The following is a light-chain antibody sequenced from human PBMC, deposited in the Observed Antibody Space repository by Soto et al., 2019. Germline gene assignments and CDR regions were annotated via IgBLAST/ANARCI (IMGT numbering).Light chain of an antibody. CDR3: QQSYSTPRYT. CDR2: AAS. Sequence: DIQMTQSPSSLSASVGDRVTITCRASQSISSYLNWYQQKPGKAPKLLIYAASSLQSGVPSRFSGSGSGTDCTLTINSLQPEDFATYYCQQSYSTPRYTFGQGTKLEIK. J-gene: IGKJ2*01. CDR1: QSISSY. V-gene: IGKV1-39*01.